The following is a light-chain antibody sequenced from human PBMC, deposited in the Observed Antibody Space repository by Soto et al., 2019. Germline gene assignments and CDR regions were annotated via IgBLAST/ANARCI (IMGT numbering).Light chain of an antibody. CDR2: RVI. Sequence: QSALTQPASVSGAPGQSITISCTGTSSDIGRYDYVSWYQQFPGKAPKLMIYRVINRPSGVSDRFSGSKSGNSASLSISGLQPEDEASYFGGSYTSATTWVFGGGTKVTVL. V-gene: IGLV2-14*03. CDR1: SSDIGRYDY. CDR3: GSYTSATTWV. J-gene: IGLJ3*02.